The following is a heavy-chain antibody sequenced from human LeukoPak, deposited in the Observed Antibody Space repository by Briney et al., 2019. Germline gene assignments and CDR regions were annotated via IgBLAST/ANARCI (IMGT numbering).Heavy chain of an antibody. V-gene: IGHV3-21*01. Sequence: KSGGSLRLSCAASGFTFSSYSMNWVRQAPGKGLEWVSSISSSSSYIYYADSVKGRFTISRDNAKNSLYLHMNSLRAEDTAVYYCARDRWLQLRDAFDIWGQGTMVTVSS. CDR3: ARDRWLQLRDAFDI. CDR2: ISSSSSYI. CDR1: GFTFSSYS. J-gene: IGHJ3*02. D-gene: IGHD5-24*01.